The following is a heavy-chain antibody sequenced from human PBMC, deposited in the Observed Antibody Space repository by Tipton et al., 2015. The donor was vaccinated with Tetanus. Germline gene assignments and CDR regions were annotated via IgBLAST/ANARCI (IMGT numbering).Heavy chain of an antibody. D-gene: IGHD4-17*01. V-gene: IGHV4-39*01. J-gene: IGHJ4*02. CDR1: GGSISSFNYY. CDR2: IYYSGST. CDR3: IGYDYGDYYFDY. Sequence: TLSLTCTVSGGSISSFNYYWGWIRQPPGKGLEWVGSIYYSGSTYYNPSLKSRVTISIDTSKNQFSLKLNSVTAADTAVYFCIGYDYGDYYFDYWGQGTLVTVSS.